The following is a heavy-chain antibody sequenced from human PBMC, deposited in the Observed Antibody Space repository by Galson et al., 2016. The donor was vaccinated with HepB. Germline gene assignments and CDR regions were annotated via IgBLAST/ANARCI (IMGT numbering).Heavy chain of an antibody. CDR3: ARASGSYLRSFDY. CDR2: ISSGSPSI. J-gene: IGHJ4*02. Sequence: RQAPGKGLEWVSYISSGSPSIYYADSVEGRFTISRDNAKNSLYLQMNSLRDEVTAVYYCARASGSYLRSFDYWGQGTLVTVSS. D-gene: IGHD1-26*01. V-gene: IGHV3-48*02.